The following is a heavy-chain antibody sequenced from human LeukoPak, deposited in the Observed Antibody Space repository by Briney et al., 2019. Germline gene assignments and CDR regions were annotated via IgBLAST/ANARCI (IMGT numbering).Heavy chain of an antibody. CDR1: GGSISTYY. Sequence: PSETLSLTCTVSGGSISTYYWTWIRQPAGKGLEWIGRIYISGSTNNNPSLKSRVTMSVDTSKNQFSLKLSSVTAADTAVYYCARMFYAMSYFDYWGQGTLVTVSS. D-gene: IGHD2-8*01. J-gene: IGHJ4*02. CDR3: ARMFYAMSYFDY. CDR2: IYISGST. V-gene: IGHV4-4*07.